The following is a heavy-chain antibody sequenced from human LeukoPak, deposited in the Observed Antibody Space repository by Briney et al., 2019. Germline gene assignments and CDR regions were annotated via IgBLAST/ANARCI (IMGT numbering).Heavy chain of an antibody. CDR2: ISYTGST. CDR1: GGSISSSSYY. J-gene: IGHJ4*02. CDR3: ARTAKYYYGSETYYFFDY. V-gene: IGHV4-61*05. D-gene: IGHD3-10*01. Sequence: PSETLSLTCTVSGGSISSSSYYWGWVRQPPGKGLEWIGYISYTGSTTYNSSLKSRVTISLDTSQNQFSLKLTSVTPADTAVYYCARTAKYYYGSETYYFFDYWGQGTLVTVSS.